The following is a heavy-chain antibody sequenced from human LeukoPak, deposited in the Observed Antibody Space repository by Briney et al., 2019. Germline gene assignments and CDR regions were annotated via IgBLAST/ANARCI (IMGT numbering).Heavy chain of an antibody. V-gene: IGHV3-7*01. J-gene: IGHJ4*02. CDR2: IKQDGGEK. CDR3: ARDSGGSSGYRFTRFFDY. D-gene: IGHD3-22*01. CDR1: GFTFSSYW. Sequence: GGSLRLSCAASGFTFSSYWMSWVRQAPGKGLEWVANIKQDGGEKYYVDSVKGRFTISRDNAKNSLYLQMNSLRAEDTAVYYCARDSGGSSGYRFTRFFDYWGQGTLVTVSS.